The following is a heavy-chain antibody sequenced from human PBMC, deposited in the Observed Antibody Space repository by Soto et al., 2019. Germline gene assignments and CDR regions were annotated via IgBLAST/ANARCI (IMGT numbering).Heavy chain of an antibody. Sequence: GGSLRLSCAASGFTFSDYYMSWIRQAPGKGLEWVSYISSSGSTIYYADSGKGRFTISRDNTKNSQYQQMNSLRAEDTAEYYCARDVQYHERGYYYYYYMDVWGKGTTVTVSS. CDR1: GFTFSDYY. J-gene: IGHJ6*03. V-gene: IGHV3-11*01. D-gene: IGHD4-4*01. CDR2: ISSSGSTI. CDR3: ARDVQYHERGYYYYYYMDV.